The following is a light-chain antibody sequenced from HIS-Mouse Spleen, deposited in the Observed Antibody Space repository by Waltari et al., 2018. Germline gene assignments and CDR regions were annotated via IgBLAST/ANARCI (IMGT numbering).Light chain of an antibody. CDR1: ALPKKY. Sequence: SYELTQPPSVSVSPGQTARITCSGDALPKKYAYWYQQKSGQAPVLVSYEDSKRPSGLPERFYGSSSGTMATWTISGAQVEDEADYYCYSTDSSGNHRVFGGGTKLTVL. CDR3: YSTDSSGNHRV. CDR2: EDS. V-gene: IGLV3-10*01. J-gene: IGLJ2*01.